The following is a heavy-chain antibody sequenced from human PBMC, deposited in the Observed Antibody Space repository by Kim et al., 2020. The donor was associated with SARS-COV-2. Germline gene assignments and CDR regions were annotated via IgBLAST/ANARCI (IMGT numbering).Heavy chain of an antibody. Sequence: GRFTISRDDSKSIAYLQMNSLKTEDTAVYYCTRDPSITMVRGGWYYGMDVWGQGTTVTVSS. D-gene: IGHD3-10*01. J-gene: IGHJ6*02. V-gene: IGHV3-49*02. CDR3: TRDPSITMVRGGWYYGMDV.